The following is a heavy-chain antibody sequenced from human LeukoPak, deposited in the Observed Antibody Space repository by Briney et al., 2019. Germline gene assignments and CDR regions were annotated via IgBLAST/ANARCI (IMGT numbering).Heavy chain of an antibody. CDR3: ARGQRGFDP. CDR2: ISYDERNE. D-gene: IGHD6-25*01. CDR1: GFTFSRYN. J-gene: IGHJ5*02. Sequence: GGSLRLSCAASGFTFSRYNVHWVRQAPGKGLQWLAVISYDERNEYYADSVKGRFTISRDSSKNTLYLQMNSLRAEDTALYYCARGQRGFDPWGQGTLVTVSS. V-gene: IGHV3-30-3*01.